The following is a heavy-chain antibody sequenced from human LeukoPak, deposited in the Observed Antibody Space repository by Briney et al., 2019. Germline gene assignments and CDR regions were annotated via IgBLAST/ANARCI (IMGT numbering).Heavy chain of an antibody. CDR2: IYTSGST. Sequence: PSETLSLTCTVSGGSISSGSYSWSWIRQPAGKGLEWIGRIYTSGSTNYNPSLKSRVTISVDTSKNQFSLKLSSVTAADTAVYYCARGFRFDPWGQGTLVTVSS. J-gene: IGHJ5*02. CDR1: GGSISSGSYS. V-gene: IGHV4-61*02. CDR3: ARGFRFDP.